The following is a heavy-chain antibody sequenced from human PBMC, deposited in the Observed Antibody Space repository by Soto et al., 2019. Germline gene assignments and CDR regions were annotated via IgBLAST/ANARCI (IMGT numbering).Heavy chain of an antibody. CDR3: ARRGGSSSGYYYYAFDV. CDR1: GGSISSYY. J-gene: IGHJ6*02. CDR2: IYSNGDT. Sequence: ASETLSLTCTVSGGSISSYYWSWIRQHPGKGLEWIGYIYSNGDTYYNPSLKSRVTISVDTSKNQFSLNLTSVTGADTAVYYCARRGGSSSGYYYYAFDVWGQGTKVTVSS. D-gene: IGHD6-6*01. V-gene: IGHV4-59*06.